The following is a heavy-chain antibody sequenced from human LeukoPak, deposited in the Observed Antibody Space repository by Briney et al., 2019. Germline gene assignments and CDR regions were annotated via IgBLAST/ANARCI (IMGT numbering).Heavy chain of an antibody. CDR1: GGSVSSGSYY. J-gene: IGHJ4*02. CDR2: IYQSGGT. CDR3: ARDGDY. V-gene: IGHV4-61*01. Sequence: PSETLSLTCTASGGSVSSGSYYWSWIRQPPGKGLEWIGYIYQSGGTNYNPPLKSRVTISVDTSKNQFSLRLSSVIAADTAVYYCARDGDYWGQGTLVTVSS.